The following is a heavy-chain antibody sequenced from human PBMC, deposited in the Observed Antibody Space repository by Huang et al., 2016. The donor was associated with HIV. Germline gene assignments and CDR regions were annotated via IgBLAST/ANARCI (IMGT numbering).Heavy chain of an antibody. CDR1: GYTFISYG. CDR2: ISPSYGYT. D-gene: IGHD4-17*01. CDR3: ARDLGTTVVPDGMDV. Sequence: QVQLVQSGAEVKKPGASVKVSCRASGYTFISYGITWVRQAPGQGLEWMGWISPSYGYTNYAHQFQGRVTMTTDTSTNTVYMEVRSLRSDDTAVYYCARDLGTTVVPDGMDVWGQGTTVTVSS. V-gene: IGHV1-18*04. J-gene: IGHJ6*02.